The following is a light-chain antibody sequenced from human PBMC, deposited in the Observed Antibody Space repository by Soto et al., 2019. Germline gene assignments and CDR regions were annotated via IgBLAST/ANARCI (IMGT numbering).Light chain of an antibody. CDR3: QSYDSSFNYV. J-gene: IGLJ1*01. CDR2: GNS. V-gene: IGLV1-40*01. CDR1: SSNIGAGYD. Sequence: QSALTQPPSVSGAPGQRVTISCTGSSSNIGAGYDVHWYQQLPGTAPKLLIYGNSNRPSGVPDRFSGSKSGTSASLAITGLQAEDEADYYCQSYDSSFNYVFGTGTKLTVL.